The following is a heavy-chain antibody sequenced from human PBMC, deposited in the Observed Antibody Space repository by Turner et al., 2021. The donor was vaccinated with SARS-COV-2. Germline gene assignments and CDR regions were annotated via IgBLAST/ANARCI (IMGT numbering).Heavy chain of an antibody. Sequence: QVQLVQSGAEVKKPGASVMDPCKVPGHTLTELSMHWVRQAPGKGLEWMGGFDPEDGETIYAQKFQCRVTITEDTSTDATYMERSGLRSEDTAVYYCATGVAVTGVVVSYFYYYGMDVWGQGTTVTVSS. CDR3: ATGVAVTGVVVSYFYYYGMDV. CDR1: GHTLTELS. V-gene: IGHV1-24*01. J-gene: IGHJ6*02. D-gene: IGHD6-19*01. CDR2: FDPEDGET.